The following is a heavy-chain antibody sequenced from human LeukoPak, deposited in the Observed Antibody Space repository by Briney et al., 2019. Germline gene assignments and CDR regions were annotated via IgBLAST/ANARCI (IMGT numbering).Heavy chain of an antibody. Sequence: SETLSLTCTVSGDSISSSSYYWGWIRQPPGKGLEWIGSIYYSGSTYYNPSLKSRVTISVDTSKNQFSLKLSSVTAADTAVYYCARSLFYDFWSGYWPGAWFDPWGQGTLVTVSS. J-gene: IGHJ5*02. V-gene: IGHV4-39*01. CDR2: IYYSGST. CDR1: GDSISSSSYY. CDR3: ARSLFYDFWSGYWPGAWFDP. D-gene: IGHD3-3*01.